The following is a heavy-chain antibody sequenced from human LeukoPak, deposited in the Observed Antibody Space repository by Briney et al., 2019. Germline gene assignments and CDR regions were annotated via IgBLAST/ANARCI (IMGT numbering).Heavy chain of an antibody. CDR1: GGSFSGYY. Sequence: SETLSLTCAVYGGSFSGYYWSWIRQPPGKGLEWIGEVNHSGSTNYNPSLKSRVTISVVTSKNQFSLKLSSVTAADTAVYYCASSITIFGVVDYWGQGTLVTVSS. V-gene: IGHV4-34*01. CDR2: VNHSGST. CDR3: ASSITIFGVVDY. D-gene: IGHD3-3*01. J-gene: IGHJ4*02.